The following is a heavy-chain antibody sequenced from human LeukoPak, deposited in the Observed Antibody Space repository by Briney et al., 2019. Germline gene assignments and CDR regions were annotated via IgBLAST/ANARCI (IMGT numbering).Heavy chain of an antibody. Sequence: GGSLRLSCAASGLTFSEYSIHWVRQAPGKGPVWVSRINPDGPTTSYADSVKGRFIISRDNAKNTLFLQMNSLRVEDTAMYYCAITYYYDYSGPYSFDIWGQGTLVTVSS. D-gene: IGHD3-22*01. J-gene: IGHJ3*02. CDR2: INPDGPTT. CDR1: GLTFSEYS. V-gene: IGHV3-74*03. CDR3: AITYYYDYSGPYSFDI.